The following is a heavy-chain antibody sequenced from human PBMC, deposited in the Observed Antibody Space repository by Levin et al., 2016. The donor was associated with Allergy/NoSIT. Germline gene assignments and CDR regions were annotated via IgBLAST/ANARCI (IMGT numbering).Heavy chain of an antibody. V-gene: IGHV3-30*02. Sequence: SVKDRFSISRDNSKSILYLQMNSLRPEDTAVYFCAKAQGDFNWLPPFDYWGRGALVTVSS. D-gene: IGHD3-9*01. CDR3: AKAQGDFNWLPPFDY. J-gene: IGHJ4*02.